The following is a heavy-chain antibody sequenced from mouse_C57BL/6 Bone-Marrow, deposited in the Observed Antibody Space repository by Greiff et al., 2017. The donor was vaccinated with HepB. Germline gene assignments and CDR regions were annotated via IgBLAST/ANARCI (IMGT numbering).Heavy chain of an antibody. D-gene: IGHD3-2*02. CDR2: IYPRSGNT. CDR3: ARDPLDSSGPHYYAMDY. V-gene: IGHV1-81*01. Sequence: LVESGAELARPGASVKLSCKASGYTFTSYGISWVKQRTGQGLEWIGEIYPRSGNTYYNEKFKGKATLTADKSSSTAYMELRSLTSEDSAVYFCARDPLDSSGPHYYAMDYWGQGTSVTVSS. J-gene: IGHJ4*01. CDR1: GYTFTSYG.